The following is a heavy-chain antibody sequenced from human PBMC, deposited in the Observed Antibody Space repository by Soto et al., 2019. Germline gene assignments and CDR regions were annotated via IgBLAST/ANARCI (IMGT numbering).Heavy chain of an antibody. CDR1: GDTFTFYS. D-gene: IGHD5-18*01. CDR3: ARSYGSGYRAFDY. CDR2: INPILSMS. V-gene: IGHV1-69*02. J-gene: IGHJ4*02. Sequence: QVQLVQSGAEVKKPGSSVRVSCKASGDTFTFYSINWVRQAPGLWLEWMGRINPILSMSNYAQRFQGRVTMTDNQSTRTSYMELSSLRSDVKAMYYCARSYGSGYRAFDYWGQGALFTVS.